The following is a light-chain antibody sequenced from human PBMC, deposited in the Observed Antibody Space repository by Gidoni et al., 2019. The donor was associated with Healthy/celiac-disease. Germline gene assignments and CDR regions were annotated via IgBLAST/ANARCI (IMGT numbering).Light chain of an antibody. CDR2: DAS. CDR3: QQRSNWLIT. CDR1: KSVSSY. V-gene: IGKV3-11*01. Sequence: EIVLTQSPATLSLSPGERATLPCRASKSVSSYLAWYQQKPGQAPRLLIYDASNRATGIPARFSGSGSGTDFTLTISSLEPEDFAVYYCQQRSNWLITFGQGTRLEIK. J-gene: IGKJ5*01.